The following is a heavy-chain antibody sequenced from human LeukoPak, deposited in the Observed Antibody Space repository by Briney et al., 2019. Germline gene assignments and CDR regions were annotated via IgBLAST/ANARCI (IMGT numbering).Heavy chain of an antibody. V-gene: IGHV5-51*01. CDR1: GYSFTSYW. CDR2: IYPGDSDT. Sequence: GSLKISCKGSGYSFTSYWIGWVRQMPGKGLEWMGIIYPGDSDTRYSPSFQGQVTISADKSISTAYLQWSSLKASGTAMYYCARRDYGSLYYYYGMDVWGKGTTVTVSS. D-gene: IGHD3-16*01. J-gene: IGHJ6*04. CDR3: ARRDYGSLYYYYGMDV.